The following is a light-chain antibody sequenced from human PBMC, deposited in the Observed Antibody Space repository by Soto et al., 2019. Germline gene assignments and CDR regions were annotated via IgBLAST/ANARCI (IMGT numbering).Light chain of an antibody. CDR1: SSDIGGYNY. Sequence: QSALTQPASVSGSPGQSITISCTGTSSDIGGYNYVSWYQHHPGRAPKLMIYEVSNRPSGVSTRFSGSKSGNPASLTISGLQPEDEADYYCSSYTSSTSSVIFGGGTKLTVL. J-gene: IGLJ2*01. V-gene: IGLV2-14*01. CDR3: SSYTSSTSSVI. CDR2: EVS.